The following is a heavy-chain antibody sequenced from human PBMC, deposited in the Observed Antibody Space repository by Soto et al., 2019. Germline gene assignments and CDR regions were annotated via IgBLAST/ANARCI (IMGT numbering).Heavy chain of an antibody. D-gene: IGHD3-3*01. Sequence: PSETLSLTCTVSGGSISSYYWSWIRQPPGKGLEWIGYIYYSGSTNYNPSLKSRVTISVDTSKNQFSLKLSSVTAADTAVYYCARLTKTWGYYDFWSGYYTDWFDPWGQGTLVTVSS. CDR2: IYYSGST. V-gene: IGHV4-59*01. J-gene: IGHJ5*02. CDR3: ARLTKTWGYYDFWSGYYTDWFDP. CDR1: GGSISSYY.